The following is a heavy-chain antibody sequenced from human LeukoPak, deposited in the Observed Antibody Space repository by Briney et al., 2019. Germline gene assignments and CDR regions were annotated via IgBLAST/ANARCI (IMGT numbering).Heavy chain of an antibody. V-gene: IGHV1-18*01. J-gene: IGHJ4*02. D-gene: IGHD6-13*01. CDR1: GYSFSSYG. CDR2: ISGYNGNT. CDR3: ARVRNWQQLAPVDY. Sequence: ASVKVSCKASGYSFSSYGINWVRQAPGQGLEWMGWISGYNGNTDYAQKSQGRVTMTTDTSTSTAYMELGSLRSDDTAVYYCARVRNWQQLAPVDYWGQGTLVTVSS.